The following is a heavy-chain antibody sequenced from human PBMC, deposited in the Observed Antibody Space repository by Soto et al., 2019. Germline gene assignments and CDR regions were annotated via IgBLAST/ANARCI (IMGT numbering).Heavy chain of an antibody. Sequence: QVQLQQWGAGLLKPSETLSLTCAVYGGSFSGYYWSWIRQPPGKGLEWIGEINHSGSTNYNPSVKSRVPISVVTSQHQFSLKLSSVTAADTAVYYCARRPLYDIFTGYRDTRQNWFDPWGQGTLVTVSS. CDR2: INHSGST. V-gene: IGHV4-34*01. J-gene: IGHJ5*02. D-gene: IGHD3-9*01. CDR1: GGSFSGYY. CDR3: ARRPLYDIFTGYRDTRQNWFDP.